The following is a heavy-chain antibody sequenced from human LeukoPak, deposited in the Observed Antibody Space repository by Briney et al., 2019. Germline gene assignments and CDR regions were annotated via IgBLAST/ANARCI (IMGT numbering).Heavy chain of an antibody. CDR1: GGSISSYL. Sequence: SETLALTCTVSGGSISSYLWSRIRQSPGKGLEWIGYIYYSGNTKYNASLKSRVTISVDTSKNQFSLKLSSVTAADTAVYYCARSPAPDWVNYYDSSGYYSIFDYWGQGTLVTVSS. CDR3: ARSPAPDWVNYYDSSGYYSIFDY. J-gene: IGHJ4*02. D-gene: IGHD3-22*01. CDR2: IYYSGNT. V-gene: IGHV4-59*01.